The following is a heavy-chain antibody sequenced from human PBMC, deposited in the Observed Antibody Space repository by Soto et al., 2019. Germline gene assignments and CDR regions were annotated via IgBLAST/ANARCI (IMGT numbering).Heavy chain of an antibody. V-gene: IGHV3-30*01. Sequence: PGGSLRLSCAASGFNFNANAMHWVRQPPDKGLEWMAVISFDASSKYYADSVKGRFTISRDNSKNTLYLQLNSLRLDDTAVYYCARGYDSTVTMVDNWGQGTLVTVSS. CDR2: ISFDASSK. J-gene: IGHJ4*02. CDR3: ARGYDSTVTMVDN. D-gene: IGHD4-17*01. CDR1: GFNFNANA.